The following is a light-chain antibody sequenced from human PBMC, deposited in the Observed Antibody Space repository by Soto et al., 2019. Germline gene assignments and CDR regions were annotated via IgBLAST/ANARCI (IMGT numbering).Light chain of an antibody. J-gene: IGKJ1*01. CDR3: QQYNKWPRT. CDR1: QSVSSSY. CDR2: GAS. Sequence: EIVLTQSPGTLSLSPGERATLSCRASQSVSSSYLAWYQQKPGQAPRLLIYGASSRATGIPDRFSGSGSGTELTITISSLQSEDFAVYYCQQYNKWPRTFGQGTKV. V-gene: IGKV3-20*01.